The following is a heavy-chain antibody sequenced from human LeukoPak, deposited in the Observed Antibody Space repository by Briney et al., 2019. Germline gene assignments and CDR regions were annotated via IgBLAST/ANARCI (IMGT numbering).Heavy chain of an antibody. CDR1: GGSISSYY. CDR2: IYYSGST. D-gene: IGHD3-3*01. V-gene: IGHV4-59*08. J-gene: IGHJ4*02. CDR3: ARSIDYDFWSGYSPPGY. Sequence: TSSETLSLTCTVSGGSISSYYWSWIRQPPGKGLEWIGYIYYSGSTNYNPSLKSRVTISVDTSKNQFSLKLSSVTAADTAVYYCARSIDYDFWSGYSPPGYWGQGTLVTVSS.